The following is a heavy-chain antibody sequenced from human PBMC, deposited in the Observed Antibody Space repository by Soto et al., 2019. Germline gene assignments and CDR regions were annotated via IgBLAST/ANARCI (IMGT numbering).Heavy chain of an antibody. Sequence: QVQLQESGPGLVKPSQTLSLTCTVSGGSISSGGYYWSWIRQHPGKGLEWIGYIYYSGSTYYNPTLKSRVTTSVDTSKNQFSLKLRSVTAADTAVYYCARDGQLEMATMHGAFDIWGQSTMVTVSS. CDR2: IYYSGST. CDR1: GGSISSGGYY. V-gene: IGHV4-31*03. J-gene: IGHJ3*02. CDR3: ARDGQLEMATMHGAFDI. D-gene: IGHD5-12*01.